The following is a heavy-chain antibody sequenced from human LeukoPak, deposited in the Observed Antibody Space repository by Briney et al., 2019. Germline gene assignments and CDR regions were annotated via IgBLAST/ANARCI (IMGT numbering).Heavy chain of an antibody. D-gene: IGHD1-26*01. Sequence: PLVILWLTCAGSGCSISSDYWSWIRESPGKGLEWIGYIYTSGSTNYNPSLTSRVTMSVDTSKNQFSLKLSSVTAADTAVYYCATTTKLAWFDPWGQGTLVTVSS. V-gene: IGHV4-4*09. J-gene: IGHJ5*02. CDR3: ATTTKLAWFDP. CDR2: IYTSGST. CDR1: GCSISSDY.